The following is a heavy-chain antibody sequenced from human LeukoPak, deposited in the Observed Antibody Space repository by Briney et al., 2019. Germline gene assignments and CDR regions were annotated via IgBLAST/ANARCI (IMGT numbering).Heavy chain of an antibody. D-gene: IGHD3/OR15-3a*01. Sequence: GGSLRLSCAASGFTFSSYEMNWVRQAPGKGLEWVSYISTGGTTIYYADSVKGRFTISRDNAKNSLYLQMNSLRAEDTAVYYCARYGRTGLGYWGQGTLVTVSS. V-gene: IGHV3-48*03. CDR3: ARYGRTGLGY. J-gene: IGHJ4*02. CDR2: ISTGGTTI. CDR1: GFTFSSYE.